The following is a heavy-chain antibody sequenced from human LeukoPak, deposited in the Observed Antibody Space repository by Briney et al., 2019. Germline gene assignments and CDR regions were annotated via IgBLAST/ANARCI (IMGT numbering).Heavy chain of an antibody. Sequence: GGSLRLSCAASGFTFSDYYMSWIRQAPGKGLEWVSYITSSSSYTYYADSVKGRFTISRDNAKNSLYLQMNSLRAEDTAVYYCARDYYDSSGYYYFDYWGQGTLVTVSS. J-gene: IGHJ4*02. D-gene: IGHD3-22*01. CDR1: GFTFSDYY. V-gene: IGHV3-11*05. CDR2: ITSSSSYT. CDR3: ARDYYDSSGYYYFDY.